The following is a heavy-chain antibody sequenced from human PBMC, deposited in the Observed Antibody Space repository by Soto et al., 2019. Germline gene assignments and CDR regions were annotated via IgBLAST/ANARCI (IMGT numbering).Heavy chain of an antibody. D-gene: IGHD3-3*01. CDR2: ISAYNGNT. CDR3: ARGGYDFWSGYKHQPHGGAFDI. CDR1: GYTFTSYG. V-gene: IGHV1-18*01. Sequence: ASVKVSCKASGYTFTSYGISWVRQAPGQGLEWMGWISAYNGNTNYAQKLQGRVTMTTDTSTSTAYMELRSLRSDDTAVYYCARGGYDFWSGYKHQPHGGAFDIWGQGTMVTVSS. J-gene: IGHJ3*02.